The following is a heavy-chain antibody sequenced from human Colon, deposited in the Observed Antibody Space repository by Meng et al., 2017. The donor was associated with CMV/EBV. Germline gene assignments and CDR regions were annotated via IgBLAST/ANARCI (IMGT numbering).Heavy chain of an antibody. D-gene: IGHD2-2*01. J-gene: IGHJ4*02. Sequence: GESLKISCAASGFTFSDYYMNWVRQAPGKGLEWVSIIYNADNTFYADSVRGRFTISRDNSKNTLFLQMNSLTNGDTAVYYCVTKRAKYCSTGPCPGYFDNWGQGTLVTVSS. CDR3: VTKRAKYCSTGPCPGYFDN. CDR1: GFTFSDYY. CDR2: IYNADNT. V-gene: IGHV3-53*01.